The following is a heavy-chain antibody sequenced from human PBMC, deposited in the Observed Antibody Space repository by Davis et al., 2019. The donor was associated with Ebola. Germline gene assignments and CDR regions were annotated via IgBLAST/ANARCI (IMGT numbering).Heavy chain of an antibody. CDR3: TANDYGDYGVDY. CDR1: GFTFSSYA. CDR2: ISYDGSNK. V-gene: IGHV3-30-3*01. Sequence: GESLKISCAASGFTFSSYAMHWVRQAPGKGLEWVAVISYDGSNKYYADSVKGRFTISRDNSKNTLYLQMNSLRAEDTAVYYCTANDYGDYGVDYWGQGTLVTVSS. J-gene: IGHJ4*02. D-gene: IGHD4-17*01.